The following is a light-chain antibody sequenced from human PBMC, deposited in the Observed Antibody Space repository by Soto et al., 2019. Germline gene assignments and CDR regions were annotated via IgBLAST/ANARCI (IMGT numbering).Light chain of an antibody. CDR1: SGDIGSYNR. CDR2: EVT. V-gene: IGLV2-14*01. J-gene: IGLJ1*01. CDR3: SSYTNINTRACV. Sequence: QSALTQPASVSGSPGHSITISCTGTSGDIGSYNRVSWYHQHPGKAPKLIIYEVTDRPSGVSNRFSGSKSGNTASLTIAGLQAEDEAEYYGSSYTNINTRACVFGTGTKLTVL.